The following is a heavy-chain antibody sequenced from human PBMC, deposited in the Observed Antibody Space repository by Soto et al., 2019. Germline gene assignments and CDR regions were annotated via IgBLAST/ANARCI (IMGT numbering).Heavy chain of an antibody. J-gene: IGHJ5*02. D-gene: IGHD2-2*01. CDR3: ARGTHIVVVPAARFDT. V-gene: IGHV1-18*04. CDR1: GYTFTSYG. Sequence: GASVKVSCKASGYTFTSYGISWVRQAPGQGLEWMGWISAYNGNTNYAQKLQGRVTMTTDTSTSTAYMELRSLRSDDTAVYYCARGTHIVVVPAARFDTWGQGSLVTVSS. CDR2: ISAYNGNT.